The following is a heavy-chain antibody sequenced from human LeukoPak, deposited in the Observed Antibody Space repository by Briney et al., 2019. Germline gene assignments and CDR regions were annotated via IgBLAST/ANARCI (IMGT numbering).Heavy chain of an antibody. CDR1: GGSISSYY. V-gene: IGHV4-59*01. Sequence: EPSETLSLTCTVSGGSISSYYWSWIRQPPGKGLEWIGYIYYSGSTNYNPSLKSRVTISVDTSKNQFSLKLSSVTAADTAVYYCAKGVGAKDYYYMDVWGKGTTVTVSS. D-gene: IGHD1-26*01. J-gene: IGHJ6*03. CDR2: IYYSGST. CDR3: AKGVGAKDYYYMDV.